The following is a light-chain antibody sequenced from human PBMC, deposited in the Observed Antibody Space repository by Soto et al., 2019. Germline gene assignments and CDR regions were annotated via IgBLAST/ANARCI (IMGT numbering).Light chain of an antibody. Sequence: DIQMTQSPSTLSASVGDRVTITCRASQTISKWLVWYQQKPGKAPKVLIFDASILASGVPSRSSGSGYGTEFTLTISSLQPDDFATYYCQQYNGYSAWTFGQGTKVDIK. J-gene: IGKJ1*01. CDR3: QQYNGYSAWT. CDR2: DAS. V-gene: IGKV1-5*01. CDR1: QTISKW.